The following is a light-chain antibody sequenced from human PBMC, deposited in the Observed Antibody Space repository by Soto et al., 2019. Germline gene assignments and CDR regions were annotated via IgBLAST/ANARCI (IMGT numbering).Light chain of an antibody. J-gene: IGLJ1*01. CDR1: SSNLGAGYD. Sequence: QSVLTQPPSVSGAPGQRVTISCTGSSSNLGAGYDVHWYQQLPGTAPKLLIYGNTNRPSGVPDRFSGSKSGTSASLAITGXXXXXXXXXYCQSYDSSLGANYVFGTGTKLTVL. CDR2: GNT. CDR3: QSYDSSLGANYV. V-gene: IGLV1-40*01.